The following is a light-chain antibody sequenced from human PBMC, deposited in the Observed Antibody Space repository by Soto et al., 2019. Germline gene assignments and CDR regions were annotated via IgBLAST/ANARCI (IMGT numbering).Light chain of an antibody. J-gene: IGKJ4*01. V-gene: IGKV1-5*03. Sequence: DIQMTQSPSTLSASVGDRVTITCRASQSISRWLAWYHQRPGKAPKLLIHEASSLESGVQSRFSGSGSGTEFTLTISRLQPDYFATYYCQQYNSYPLTFGGGTKVEIK. CDR3: QQYNSYPLT. CDR2: EAS. CDR1: QSISRW.